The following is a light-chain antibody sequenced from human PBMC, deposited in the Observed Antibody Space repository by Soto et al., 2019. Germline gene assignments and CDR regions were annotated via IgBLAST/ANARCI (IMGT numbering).Light chain of an antibody. J-gene: IGLJ2*01. Sequence: QLVLTQPPSVSGAPGQRVTISCTGSSSNIGAGYDVHWYQQLPGTAPRLLIYSNSNRPSGVPDRFSGSKSGTSASLAITGLQAEDETDYYCQSFDSRLSAVVFGGGTKLTVL. CDR1: SSNIGAGYD. CDR2: SNS. V-gene: IGLV1-40*01. CDR3: QSFDSRLSAVV.